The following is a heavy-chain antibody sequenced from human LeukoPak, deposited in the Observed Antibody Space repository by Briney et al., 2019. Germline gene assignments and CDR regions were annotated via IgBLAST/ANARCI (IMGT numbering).Heavy chain of an antibody. D-gene: IGHD5-24*01. CDR1: GYTFTGYY. CDR2: INPNSGGT. J-gene: IGHJ4*02. V-gene: IGHV1-2*02. Sequence: ASVKVSCKASGYTFTGYYMHWVRQAPGQRLEWMGWINPNSGGTNYAQKFQGRVTMTRDTSISTAYMELSSLRSEDTAVYYCAREGRDGYNRDYWGQGTLVTVSS. CDR3: AREGRDGYNRDY.